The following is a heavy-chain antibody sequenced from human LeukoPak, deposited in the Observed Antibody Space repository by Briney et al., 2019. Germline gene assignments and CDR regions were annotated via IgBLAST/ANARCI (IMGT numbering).Heavy chain of an antibody. CDR3: ASGRQLGY. D-gene: IGHD6-13*01. Sequence: GGSLRLSCAASGFTFSNYWMSWVRQAPGKGLEWVANTKEDGSEKYYVDSVKGRFTISRDNARNSLYPQMSSLRAEDTAVYYCASGRQLGYWGQGTLVTVSS. J-gene: IGHJ4*02. V-gene: IGHV3-7*01. CDR2: TKEDGSEK. CDR1: GFTFSNYW.